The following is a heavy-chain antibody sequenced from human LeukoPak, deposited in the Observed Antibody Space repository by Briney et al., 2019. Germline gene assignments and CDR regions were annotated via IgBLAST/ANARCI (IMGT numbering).Heavy chain of an antibody. D-gene: IGHD3-9*01. Sequence: ASVRVSCKVSGDTLTELSMHWGRQAPGKGGEGRGGFYPEDGETIYAQKFQGRVTMTEDTSTDTAYMELSSLRSEDTAVYYCATSMRFDWLFSWGQGTLVPVS. CDR1: GDTLTELS. V-gene: IGHV1-24*01. CDR2: FYPEDGET. J-gene: IGHJ4*02. CDR3: ATSMRFDWLFS.